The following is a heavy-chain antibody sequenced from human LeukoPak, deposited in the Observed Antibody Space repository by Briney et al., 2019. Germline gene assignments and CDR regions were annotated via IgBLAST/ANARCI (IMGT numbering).Heavy chain of an antibody. V-gene: IGHV4-61*02. CDR1: GGSISSSSYY. CDR2: IYTSGST. Sequence: SETLSLTCTVSGGSISSSSYYWSWIRQPAGRGLEWIGRIYTSGSTNYNPSLKSRVTMSVDTSKNQFSLKLSSVTAADTAVYYCARVDDSSTPPYYYYGMDVWGQGTTVTVSS. J-gene: IGHJ6*02. CDR3: ARVDDSSTPPYYYYGMDV. D-gene: IGHD3-22*01.